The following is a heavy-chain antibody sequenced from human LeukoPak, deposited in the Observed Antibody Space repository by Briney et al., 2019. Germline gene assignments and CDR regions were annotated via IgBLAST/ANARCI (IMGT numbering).Heavy chain of an antibody. V-gene: IGHV3-7*03. Sequence: GGSLRLSCVASEFIFSDYWMSWVRQAPGKGLEWVANIKQGGGEEKYVGSVKGRFAISRDDAKSTLYLQMDSLSGDDTAVYYCARDNGGWFDSWGRGTLVTVSS. CDR3: ARDNGGWFDS. CDR2: IKQGGGEE. J-gene: IGHJ5*01. D-gene: IGHD3-10*01. CDR1: EFIFSDYW.